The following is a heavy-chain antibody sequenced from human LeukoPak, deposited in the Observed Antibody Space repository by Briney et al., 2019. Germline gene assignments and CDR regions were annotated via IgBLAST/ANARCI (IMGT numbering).Heavy chain of an antibody. D-gene: IGHD1-7*01. CDR1: GGSISTYY. CDR2: IYYSGST. J-gene: IGHJ6*04. Sequence: SETLSLTCNVSGGSISTYYWTWLRQPPGKGLEWIGYIYYSGSTNYNPSLKSRVTISVDTSMNHFSLKLSSVTAADTAVYYCVRDYPGTGYYYGLDVWGKRTTVTVSS. V-gene: IGHV4-59*01. CDR3: VRDYPGTGYYYGLDV.